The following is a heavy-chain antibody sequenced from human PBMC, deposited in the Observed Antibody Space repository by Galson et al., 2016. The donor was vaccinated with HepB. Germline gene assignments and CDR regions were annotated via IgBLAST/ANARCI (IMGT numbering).Heavy chain of an antibody. CDR3: ARDREREPYDQDDAFDI. D-gene: IGHD1-26*01. Sequence: SLRLSCAASGLTVSSDLMTWVRRPPGKGLEWVSSISSSSIHIYYADSVQGRFTISRDNAKKSMYLQMNSLGVEDTAVYYCARDREREPYDQDDAFDIWGLGTMVTVSS. J-gene: IGHJ3*02. CDR2: ISSSSIHI. V-gene: IGHV3-21*01. CDR1: GLTVSSDL.